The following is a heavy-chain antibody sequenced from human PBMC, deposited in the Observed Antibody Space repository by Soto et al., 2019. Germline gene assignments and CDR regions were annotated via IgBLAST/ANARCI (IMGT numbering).Heavy chain of an antibody. CDR2: IYHSGST. CDR1: GGSISISNW. D-gene: IGHD1-7*01. CDR3: ARSITGTTVAFDI. J-gene: IGHJ3*02. V-gene: IGHV4-4*02. Sequence: SETLSLTCAVSGGSISISNWCSCVRQPPGKGLEWIGEIYHSGSTNYNPSLKSRVTISVDKSKNQFSLKLSSVTAADTAVYYCARSITGTTVAFDIWGQGTMVTVSS.